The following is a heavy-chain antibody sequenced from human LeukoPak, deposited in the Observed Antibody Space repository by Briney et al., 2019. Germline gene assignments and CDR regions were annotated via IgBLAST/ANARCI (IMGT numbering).Heavy chain of an antibody. J-gene: IGHJ5*02. V-gene: IGHV1-8*01. CDR3: ARARMVRGVKPGYNWFDP. Sequence: AAVQVSCQASGYTFPSYVIHCVRPATGQGLDWMGWMNPNSGNTGYAQKFQGRVTMTRKTSISTAYMELSSLRSEDTAVYYCARARMVRGVKPGYNWFDPWGQGTLVTVSS. CDR1: GYTFPSYV. CDR2: MNPNSGNT. D-gene: IGHD3-10*01.